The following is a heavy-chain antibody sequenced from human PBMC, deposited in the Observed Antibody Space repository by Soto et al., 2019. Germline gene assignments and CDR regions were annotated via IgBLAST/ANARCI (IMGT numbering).Heavy chain of an antibody. Sequence: PGGSLRLSCAASGFTVSSNYMSWVRQAPGKGLEWVSVIYSGGSTYYADSVKGRFTISRDNSKNTLYLQMNSLRAEDTAVYYCARGILTGYYRGHAFDIWGQGTMVTV. V-gene: IGHV3-53*01. CDR1: GFTVSSNY. CDR3: ARGILTGYYRGHAFDI. D-gene: IGHD3-9*01. CDR2: IYSGGST. J-gene: IGHJ3*02.